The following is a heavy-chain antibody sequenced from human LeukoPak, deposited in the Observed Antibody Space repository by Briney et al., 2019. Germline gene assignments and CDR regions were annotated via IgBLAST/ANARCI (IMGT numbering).Heavy chain of an antibody. J-gene: IGHJ4*02. V-gene: IGHV3-74*03. Sequence: PGVSLRLSCAASGFTFRNYWIHWVRQAPGKGLVWVSRIDNAGSITTYADSVKGRFTISRDNAENTLYLQMSSLRVEDTAVYYCVRSAFHAGSGNYYDYWGQGTLVTVSS. D-gene: IGHD3-22*01. CDR3: VRSAFHAGSGNYYDY. CDR2: IDNAGSIT. CDR1: GFTFRNYW.